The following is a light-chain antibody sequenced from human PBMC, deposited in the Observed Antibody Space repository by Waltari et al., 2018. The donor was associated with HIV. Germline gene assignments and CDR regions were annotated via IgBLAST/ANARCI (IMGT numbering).Light chain of an antibody. CDR2: EVT. CDR1: KSDIGSYNY. Sequence: HSALAQPASVSGSPGQSVIISCTGSKSDIGSYNYVSWYQHQSGRAPKALIYEVTSRPSGISSRFSGSKSGNTAFLTISGLQIDDEGDYFCSSYTTSGIVVFGGGTKVTVL. CDR3: SSYTTSGIVV. J-gene: IGLJ2*01. V-gene: IGLV2-14*01.